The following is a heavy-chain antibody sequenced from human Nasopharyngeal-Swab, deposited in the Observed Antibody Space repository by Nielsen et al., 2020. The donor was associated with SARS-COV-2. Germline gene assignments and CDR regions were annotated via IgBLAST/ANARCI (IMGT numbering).Heavy chain of an antibody. CDR1: GFTFSSYG. Sequence: GSLKISCAASGFTFSSYGMHWVRQAPGKGLEWVAVIWYDGSNKYYADSVKGRFTISRDNSKNTLSLQMNSLRAEDTAVYYCAKDLRGPYFFWGQGTLVTVSS. CDR3: AKDLRGPYFF. CDR2: IWYDGSNK. V-gene: IGHV3-33*06. D-gene: IGHD2/OR15-2a*01. J-gene: IGHJ4*02.